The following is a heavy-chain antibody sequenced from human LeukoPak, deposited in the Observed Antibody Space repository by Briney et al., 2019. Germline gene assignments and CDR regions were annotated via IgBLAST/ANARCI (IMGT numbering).Heavy chain of an antibody. CDR3: ARVNLPAAIRD. V-gene: IGHV3-21*01. D-gene: IGHD2-2*01. CDR2: ISSSSSYI. CDR1: GFTFSSYS. Sequence: GSLRLSCAASGFTFSSYSMNWVRQAPGKGLEWVSSISSSSSYIYYADSVEGRFTISRDDAKNSLYLQMNSLRAEDTAVYYCARVNLPAAIRDWGQGTLVTVSS. J-gene: IGHJ4*02.